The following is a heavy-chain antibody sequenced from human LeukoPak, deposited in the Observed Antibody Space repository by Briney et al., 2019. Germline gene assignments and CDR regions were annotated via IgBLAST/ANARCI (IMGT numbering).Heavy chain of an antibody. CDR1: GFTFSSYW. CDR3: ATQPWAISGGWSGDY. J-gene: IGHJ4*02. Sequence: GGSLRLSCAASGFTFSSYWMNWVRQAPGKGLEWVSAISGSGGSTYYADSVKGRFTISRDNSKNTLYLQMNSLRAEDTAVYYCATQPWAISGGWSGDYWGQGTLVTVSS. V-gene: IGHV3-23*01. CDR2: ISGSGGST. D-gene: IGHD6-19*01.